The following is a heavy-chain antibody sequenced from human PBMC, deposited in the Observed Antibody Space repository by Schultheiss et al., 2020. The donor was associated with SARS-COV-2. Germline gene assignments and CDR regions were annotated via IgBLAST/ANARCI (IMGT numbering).Heavy chain of an antibody. D-gene: IGHD3-3*01. Sequence: GGSLRLSCAASGFTFSNAWMSWVRQAPGKGLEWVALISFDGSNKYYADSVKGRFTISRDNSKNTLYLQMNSLRAEDTAVYYCAKEVDDFWSGLDYWGQGTLVTVSS. CDR3: AKEVDDFWSGLDY. CDR2: ISFDGSNK. V-gene: IGHV3-30*18. J-gene: IGHJ4*02. CDR1: GFTFSNAW.